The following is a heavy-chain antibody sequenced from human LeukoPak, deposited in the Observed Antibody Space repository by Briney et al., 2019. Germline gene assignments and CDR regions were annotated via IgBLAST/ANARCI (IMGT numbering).Heavy chain of an antibody. CDR1: GYTFTSYY. Sequence: ASVKVSCKASGYTFTSYYMHWVRQAPGQGLEWMGMINPSGGSTSYAQKFQGRVTMTRDTSMSTVYMELSSLRSEDTAVYYCARDPERYSSSWYYFDYWGQGTLVTVSS. CDR2: INPSGGST. CDR3: ARDPERYSSSWYYFDY. D-gene: IGHD6-13*01. J-gene: IGHJ4*02. V-gene: IGHV1-46*01.